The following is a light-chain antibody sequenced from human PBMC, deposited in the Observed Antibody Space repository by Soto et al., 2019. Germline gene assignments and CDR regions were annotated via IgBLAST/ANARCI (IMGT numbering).Light chain of an antibody. V-gene: IGKV1-12*01. CDR1: QGISSW. J-gene: IGKJ2*01. CDR3: QQANCFPYT. Sequence: DIQMTQSPSSVSASVGDRVTITCRARQGISSWLAWDQQKPGKAPKLLIYAASSLQSGVPSRFSGSGYGTDFTLTISSLQPEDFATYYCQQANCFPYTFDQGTKLEIK. CDR2: AAS.